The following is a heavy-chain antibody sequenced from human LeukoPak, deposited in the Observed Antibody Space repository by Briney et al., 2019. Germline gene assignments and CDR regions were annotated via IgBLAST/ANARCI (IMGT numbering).Heavy chain of an antibody. D-gene: IGHD3-10*01. CDR1: GGSISSSSYY. CDR2: IYYSGST. V-gene: IGHV4-39*01. J-gene: IGHJ6*03. CDR3: ARLHYYGSGSAYYYYYMDV. Sequence: PSETLSLTCTVSGGSISSSSYYWGWIRQPPGKGLEWIGSIYYSGSTYYNPSLKSRVTISVDTSKNQFSLKLSSVTAADTAVYYCARLHYYGSGSAYYYYYMDVWGKGTTVTISS.